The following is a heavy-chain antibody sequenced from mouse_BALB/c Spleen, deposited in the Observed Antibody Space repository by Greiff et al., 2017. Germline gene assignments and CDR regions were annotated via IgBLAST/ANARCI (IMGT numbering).Heavy chain of an antibody. Sequence: EVQLQQSGAELVKPGASVKLSCTASGFNIKDTYMHWVKQRPEQGLEWIGRIDPANGNTKYDPKFQGKATITADTSSNTAYLQLSSLTSEDTAVYYCARSPYYRYDVGVYYAMDYWGQGTSVTVSS. CDR1: GFNIKDTY. D-gene: IGHD2-14*01. J-gene: IGHJ4*01. CDR2: IDPANGNT. CDR3: ARSPYYRYDVGVYYAMDY. V-gene: IGHV14-3*02.